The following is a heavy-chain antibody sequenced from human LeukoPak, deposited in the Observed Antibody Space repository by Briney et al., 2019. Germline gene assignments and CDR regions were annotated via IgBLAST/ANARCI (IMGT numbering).Heavy chain of an antibody. CDR2: IYTSGST. Sequence: PSETLSLTXTVSGGSISSGSYYWSWIRQPAGKGLEWIGRIYTSGSTNYNPSLKSRVTISVDTSKNQFSLKLSSVTAADTAVYYCARVGSRYCSGGSCYFSWGQGTLVTVSS. CDR1: GGSISSGSYY. V-gene: IGHV4-61*02. D-gene: IGHD2-15*01. J-gene: IGHJ5*02. CDR3: ARVGSRYCSGGSCYFS.